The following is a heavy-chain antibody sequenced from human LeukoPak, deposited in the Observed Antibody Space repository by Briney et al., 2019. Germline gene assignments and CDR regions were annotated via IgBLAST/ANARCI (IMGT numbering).Heavy chain of an antibody. CDR2: ISNSGGRT. CDR1: GFTFSSYA. V-gene: IGHV3-23*01. Sequence: GGSLRLSCAASGFTFSSYAMSWVRQAPGKGLEWVSSISNSGGRTFYTDSVKGRFTISRDNSKTTLYLQMNSLRAEDTAVYYCAKSYNGYESKPDYWGQGTLVTVSS. D-gene: IGHD5-12*01. CDR3: AKSYNGYESKPDY. J-gene: IGHJ4*02.